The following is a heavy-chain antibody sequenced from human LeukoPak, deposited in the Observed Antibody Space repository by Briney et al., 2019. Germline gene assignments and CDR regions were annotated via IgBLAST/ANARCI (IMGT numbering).Heavy chain of an antibody. V-gene: IGHV1-18*01. CDR1: GYTFTSYG. D-gene: IGHD6-19*01. Sequence: ASVKVSCKASGYTFTSYGISWVRQAPGQVLEWMGWISAYNGNTNYSQKLQGRVTMTTDTSTSTAYMELRSLRSDDTAVYYCARDSSGLPSFDYWGQGTLVTVSS. CDR2: ISAYNGNT. CDR3: ARDSSGLPSFDY. J-gene: IGHJ4*02.